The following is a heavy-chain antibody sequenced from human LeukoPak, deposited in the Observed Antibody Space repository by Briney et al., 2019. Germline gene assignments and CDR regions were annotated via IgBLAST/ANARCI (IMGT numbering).Heavy chain of an antibody. CDR2: ISSSGSAI. CDR1: GVTFSSYE. D-gene: IGHD3-22*01. CDR3: AREPYYYDSSGYISDY. Sequence: GGSLRLSCAASGVTFSSYEMNWVRQAPGKGLEWVSYISSSGSAIYYADSVKGRFTISRDNAKNSLYLQMNSLRAEDTAVYYCAREPYYYDSSGYISDYWGQRTLVTVSS. J-gene: IGHJ4*02. V-gene: IGHV3-48*03.